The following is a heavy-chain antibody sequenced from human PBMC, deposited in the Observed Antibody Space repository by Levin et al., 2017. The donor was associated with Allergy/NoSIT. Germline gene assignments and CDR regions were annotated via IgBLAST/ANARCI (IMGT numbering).Heavy chain of an antibody. Sequence: SETLSLTCTVSGGSISSGGYYWTWIRQHPGKGLEWIGYIYYSGSTYYNPSLKSRVTISVDTSKNLFSLKLSSVTAAETAVYYCERDAFNYYGSGSLSGDFDIWGQGTVVTVSS. CDR2: IYYSGST. J-gene: IGHJ3*02. CDR1: GGSISSGGYY. CDR3: ERDAFNYYGSGSLSGDFDI. D-gene: IGHD3-10*01. V-gene: IGHV4-31*03.